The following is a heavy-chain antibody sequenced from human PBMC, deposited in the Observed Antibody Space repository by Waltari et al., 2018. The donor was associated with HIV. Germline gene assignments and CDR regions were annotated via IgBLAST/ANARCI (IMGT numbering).Heavy chain of an antibody. CDR3: ARYCTSTSCYRGAFDI. CDR2: IYYTGNT. D-gene: IGHD2-2*01. V-gene: IGHV4-31*03. Sequence: QVQLQESGPGLVKPSQTLSLTCTVSGGSISSGGYYWSWIRQHPGKGLEWIGYIYYTGNTYYNPSLKSRITRSVDTSKNQLSLNLTSVTAADTAVYYCARYCTSTSCYRGAFDIWGQGTLVTVSS. J-gene: IGHJ3*02. CDR1: GGSISSGGYY.